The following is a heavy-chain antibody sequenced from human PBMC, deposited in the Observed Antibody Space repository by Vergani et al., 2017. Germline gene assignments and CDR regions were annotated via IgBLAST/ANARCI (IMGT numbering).Heavy chain of an antibody. J-gene: IGHJ5*02. CDR2: NDHSGST. Sequence: QLQLQESGSGLVKPSQTLSLTCAVSGGSISSGGYSWSWIRLPPGKGLEWIGYNDHSGSTYYNPTLKSRVTISVDRSKNQFSLKLCSVTAADTAVYYCARVSGLFAVDPWGQGTLVTVSS. CDR3: ARVSGLFAVDP. CDR1: GGSISSGGYS. V-gene: IGHV4-30-2*01. D-gene: IGHD3-10*02.